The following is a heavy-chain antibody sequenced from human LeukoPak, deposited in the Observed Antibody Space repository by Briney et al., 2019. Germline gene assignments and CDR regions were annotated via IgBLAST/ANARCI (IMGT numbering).Heavy chain of an antibody. CDR1: GFTVSENY. J-gene: IGHJ6*02. CDR2: IYSGGLT. D-gene: IGHD6-19*01. Sequence: GVSLRLSCAASGFTVSENYMSCVRQPPGKGLEWVSTIYSGGLTYYADPVKGKFTISRDNSKNTLYLQMSSLRAEDTAVYYCVRDRWPGLGDFWGQGTTVTVSS. CDR3: VRDRWPGLGDF. V-gene: IGHV3-66*01.